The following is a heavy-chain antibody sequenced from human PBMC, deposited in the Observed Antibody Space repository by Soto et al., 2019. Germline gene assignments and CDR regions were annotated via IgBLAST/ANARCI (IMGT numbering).Heavy chain of an antibody. CDR3: AREEGGDNWNYVASRGEPYWFDP. Sequence: QPGGSLRLSCAASGFTFSSYAMHWVRQAPGKGLEWVAVISYDGSNKYYADSVKGRFTISRDNSKNTLYLQMNSLRAEDTAVYYCAREEGGDNWNYVASRGEPYWFDPWGQGTLVTVSS. CDR2: ISYDGSNK. D-gene: IGHD1-7*01. CDR1: GFTFSSYA. V-gene: IGHV3-30-3*01. J-gene: IGHJ5*02.